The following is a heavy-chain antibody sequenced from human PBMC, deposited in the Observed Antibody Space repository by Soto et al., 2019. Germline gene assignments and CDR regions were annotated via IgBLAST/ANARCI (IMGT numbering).Heavy chain of an antibody. CDR2: ISYDGSNK. CDR3: AKDLGHGGRGAFDI. D-gene: IGHD7-27*01. Sequence: QVQLVESGGGVVQPGRSLRLSCAASGFTFSSYGMHWVRQAPGKGLECVADISYDGSNKYYADSVKGRFTISRDNSKNTLYLQMNSLRAEDTAVDYCAKDLGHGGRGAFDIWGQGTMVTVSS. J-gene: IGHJ3*02. V-gene: IGHV3-30*18. CDR1: GFTFSSYG.